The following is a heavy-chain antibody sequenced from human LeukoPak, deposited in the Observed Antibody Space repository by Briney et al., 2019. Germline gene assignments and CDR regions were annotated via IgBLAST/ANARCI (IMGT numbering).Heavy chain of an antibody. J-gene: IGHJ4*02. CDR1: GYTFTSYG. CDR3: ARASSRYCTNGVCYAGEVDY. V-gene: IGHV1-2*02. D-gene: IGHD2-8*01. CDR2: INPNSGGT. Sequence: ASVKVSCKASGYTFTSYGISWVRQAPGQGLEWMGWINPNSGGTNYAQKFQGRVTMTRDTSISTAYMELSRLRSDDTAVYYCARASSRYCTNGVCYAGEVDYWGQGTLVTVSS.